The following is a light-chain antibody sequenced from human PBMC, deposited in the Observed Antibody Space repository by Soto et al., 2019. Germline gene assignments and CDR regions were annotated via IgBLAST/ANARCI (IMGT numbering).Light chain of an antibody. Sequence: EIVLTQSPGTLSLSPGERATLSCRASQTIDTRFLAWYQQKPGQAPRPLIHGISTRANDIPDRFSGSGSGTDFTLTISRLEPEDFAVYYCQQYHSSRTFGQGTKVEMK. CDR2: GIS. CDR1: QTIDTRF. J-gene: IGKJ1*01. CDR3: QQYHSSRT. V-gene: IGKV3-20*01.